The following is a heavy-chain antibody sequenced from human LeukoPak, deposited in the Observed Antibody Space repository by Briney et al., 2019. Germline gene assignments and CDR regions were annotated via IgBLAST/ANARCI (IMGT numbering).Heavy chain of an antibody. D-gene: IGHD3-10*01. CDR2: INGDGSST. V-gene: IGHV3-74*01. J-gene: IGHJ3*02. CDR3: STGSGHPFDI. Sequence: GGSLRLSCAASGFTFSSYWMHWVRQVPGKGLVRVSRINGDGSSTSYASSVTGRSTTSTDNAKTTQYVQMNSLTAEDTAVYYCSTGSGHPFDIWGRGTMVTVSS. CDR1: GFTFSSYW.